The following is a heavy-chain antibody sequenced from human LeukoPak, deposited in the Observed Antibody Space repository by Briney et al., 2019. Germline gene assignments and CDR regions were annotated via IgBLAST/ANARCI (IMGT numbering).Heavy chain of an antibody. CDR2: ISHDGTTK. V-gene: IGHV3-30*15. J-gene: IGHJ4*02. D-gene: IGHD1-14*01. CDR3: ARDPIMGAPDYFDH. CDR1: RFTSRSYA. Sequence: RSLRLYCEAYRFTSRSYATHWVHQPTDKEPEWVTVISHDGTTKYYADSVKGRFTISRDNSKNTLYLQMSSLRVEDTAMYYCARDPIMGAPDYFDHWGQGTLVTVSP.